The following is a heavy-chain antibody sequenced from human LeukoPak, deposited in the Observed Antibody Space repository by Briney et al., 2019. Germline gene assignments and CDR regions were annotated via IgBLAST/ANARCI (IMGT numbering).Heavy chain of an antibody. CDR3: ARGGPRYGHPFDY. J-gene: IGHJ4*02. CDR2: IYYSGST. D-gene: IGHD5-18*01. CDR1: GGSISSGGYY. Sequence: KASETLSLTCTVSGGSISSGGYYWSWIRQHPGKGLEWIGYIYYSGSTYYNPSLKSRVTISVDTSKNPFSLKLSSVTAADTAVYYCARGGPRYGHPFDYWGQGTLVTVSS. V-gene: IGHV4-31*03.